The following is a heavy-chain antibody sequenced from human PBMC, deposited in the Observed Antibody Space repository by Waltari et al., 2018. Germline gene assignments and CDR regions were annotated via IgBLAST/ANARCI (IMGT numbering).Heavy chain of an antibody. CDR3: ARGGDYDLLGRGNWFDP. D-gene: IGHD3-3*01. Sequence: QVQLVQSGAEVKKPGASVKVSCKASGYTFTSYDITWVLQATGQGLEWMGWMNPNSGNTGYAQKFQGRVTMTRNTSISTAYMELSSLRSEDTAVYYCARGGDYDLLGRGNWFDPWGQGTLVTVSS. J-gene: IGHJ5*02. CDR2: MNPNSGNT. V-gene: IGHV1-8*01. CDR1: GYTFTSYD.